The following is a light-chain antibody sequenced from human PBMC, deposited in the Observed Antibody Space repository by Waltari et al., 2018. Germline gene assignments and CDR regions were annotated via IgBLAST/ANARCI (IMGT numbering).Light chain of an antibody. V-gene: IGKV2-30*02. Sequence: DVVVTQSPLSLPVTLGQPASISFPSTQTLVHVGGNTYLSWFHQRPGQSPRRLIYQVSNRDSGVPDRFSGSGSGTKFTLESRTVEAKDVGVYYCMQDTYWPCTFGQGTKVDI. CDR2: QVS. CDR1: QTLVHVGGNTY. CDR3: MQDTYWPCT. J-gene: IGKJ2*02.